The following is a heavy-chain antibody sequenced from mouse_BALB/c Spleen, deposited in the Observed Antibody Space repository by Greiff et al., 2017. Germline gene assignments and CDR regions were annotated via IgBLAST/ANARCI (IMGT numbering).Heavy chain of an antibody. CDR3: ASYGSPFDY. Sequence: EVQLQQSGAELVRPGALVKLSCKASGFNIKDYYMHWVKQRPEQGLEWIGWIDPENGNTIYDPKFQGKASITADTSSNTAYLQLSSLTSEDTAVYYCASYGSPFDYWGQGTTLTVSS. J-gene: IGHJ2*01. D-gene: IGHD1-1*01. V-gene: IGHV14-1*02. CDR1: GFNIKDYY. CDR2: IDPENGNT.